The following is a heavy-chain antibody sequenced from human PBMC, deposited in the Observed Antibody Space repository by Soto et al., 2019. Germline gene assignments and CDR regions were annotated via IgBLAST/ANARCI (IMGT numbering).Heavy chain of an antibody. CDR2: INAGNGNT. V-gene: IGHV1-3*01. D-gene: IGHD6-13*01. CDR1: GYTFTSYA. Sequence: ASVKVSCKASGYTFTSYAVHWVRQAPGQRLEWMGWINAGNGNTKYSQKFQGRVTITRDTSASTAYMELSSLRSEDTAVYYCARDIAAAGTGYYFDYWGQGTLVTVSS. J-gene: IGHJ4*02. CDR3: ARDIAAAGTGYYFDY.